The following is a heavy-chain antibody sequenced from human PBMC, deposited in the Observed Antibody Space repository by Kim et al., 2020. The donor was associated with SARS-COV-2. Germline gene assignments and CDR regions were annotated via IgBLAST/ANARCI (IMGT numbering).Heavy chain of an antibody. CDR1: GYTFTGYY. D-gene: IGHD6-6*01. J-gene: IGHJ2*01. V-gene: IGHV1-2*06. Sequence: ASVKVSCKASGYTFTGYYMHWVRQAPGQGLEWMGRINPNSGGTNYAQKFQGRVTMTRDTSISTAYMELSRLRSDDTAVYYCARVTLAARLSWYFDLWGRGTLVTVSS. CDR2: INPNSGGT. CDR3: ARVTLAARLSWYFDL.